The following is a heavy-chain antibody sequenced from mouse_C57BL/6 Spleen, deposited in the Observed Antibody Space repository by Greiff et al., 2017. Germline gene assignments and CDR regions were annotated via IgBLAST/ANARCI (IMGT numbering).Heavy chain of an antibody. V-gene: IGHV1-82*01. CDR3: ARGSPWLAY. CDR1: GYAFSSSW. CDR2: IYPGDGDT. J-gene: IGHJ3*01. Sequence: QVQLQQSGPELVKPGASVKISCKASGYAFSSSWMNWVKQRPGKGLEWIGRIYPGDGDTNYNGKFKGKATLTAYKSSSTAYMQLSSLPSEDSAVFFCARGSPWLAYWGQGTLVTGSA.